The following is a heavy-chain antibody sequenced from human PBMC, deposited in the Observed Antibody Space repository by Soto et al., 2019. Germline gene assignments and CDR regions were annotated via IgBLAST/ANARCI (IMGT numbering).Heavy chain of an antibody. J-gene: IGHJ5*02. D-gene: IGHD4-17*01. Sequence: QVQLVQSGAEVKKPGASVKVSCKVSGYTLNEVAMHWVRQAPGKGLEWLGGFDPDEDETIYAQHFQGRVTMTEHTSTETVYMELSSLICQDTAVYFGTTYHGDYNFDHWGQGHLVTVPS. CDR2: FDPDEDET. CDR3: TTYHGDYNFDH. CDR1: GYTLNEVA. V-gene: IGHV1-24*01.